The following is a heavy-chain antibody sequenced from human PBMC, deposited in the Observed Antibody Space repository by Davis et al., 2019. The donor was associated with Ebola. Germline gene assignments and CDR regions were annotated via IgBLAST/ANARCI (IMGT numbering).Heavy chain of an antibody. Sequence: SETLSLTCTVSGGSISSYYWGWIRQPPGKGLECIAYMYHSGNTHYNPSLRSRVTISVDTSKNQFSLSLSSVTAADTAVYYCARLGGGFSLVDQWGQGTLVTVSS. CDR1: GGSISSYY. CDR2: MYHSGNT. D-gene: IGHD4-23*01. V-gene: IGHV4-59*08. J-gene: IGHJ4*02. CDR3: ARLGGGFSLVDQ.